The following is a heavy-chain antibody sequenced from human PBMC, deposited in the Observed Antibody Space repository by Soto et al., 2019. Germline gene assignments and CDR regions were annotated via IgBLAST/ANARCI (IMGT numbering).Heavy chain of an antibody. CDR2: IYYTGST. Sequence: SETLSLTCTVSGGSISSSSYYWGLIRQPPGKGLEWIGSIYYTGSTYYNPSLKSRVSIFVDTSRNQFSLNLSSVTAADTAVYYCARDRSSWYLDYWGQGALVTVSS. CDR3: ARDRSSWYLDY. CDR1: GGSISSSSYY. V-gene: IGHV4-39*01. J-gene: IGHJ4*02. D-gene: IGHD6-13*01.